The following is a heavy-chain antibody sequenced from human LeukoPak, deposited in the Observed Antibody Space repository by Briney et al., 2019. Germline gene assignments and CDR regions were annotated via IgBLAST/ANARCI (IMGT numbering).Heavy chain of an antibody. J-gene: IGHJ4*02. Sequence: PGGSLRLSCAASGFTFSSYAMTWVRQAPGQGLEWVSGIICKGGTYYADSVKGRFTISRDNSKNTLYVQMNSLRADDTAVFYCAKENFITTVTPLTVRDWGQGTLVTVSS. CDR2: IICKGGT. V-gene: IGHV3-23*01. D-gene: IGHD4-11*01. CDR3: AKENFITTVTPLTVRD. CDR1: GFTFSSYA.